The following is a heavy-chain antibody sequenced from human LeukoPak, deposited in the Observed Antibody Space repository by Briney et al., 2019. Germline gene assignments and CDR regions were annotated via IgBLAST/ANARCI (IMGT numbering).Heavy chain of an antibody. CDR3: ARGPPNWGFDY. CDR2: MSPNSGNT. J-gene: IGHJ4*02. CDR1: GYTFTGYD. V-gene: IGHV1-8*01. D-gene: IGHD7-27*01. Sequence: ASVKVSCKASGYTFTGYDINWVRQATGQGPEWMGWMSPNSGNTGYAQKFQGRVTMTRNTSISTAYMQLSSLRSEDTAVYYCARGPPNWGFDYWGQGTLVTVSS.